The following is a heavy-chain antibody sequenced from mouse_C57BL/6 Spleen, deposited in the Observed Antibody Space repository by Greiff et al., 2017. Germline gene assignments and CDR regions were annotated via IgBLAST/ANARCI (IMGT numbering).Heavy chain of an antibody. CDR1: GFSFNTYA. Sequence: EVMLVESGGGLVQPKGSLKLSCAASGFSFNTYAMNWVRQAPGKGLEWVARIRSKSNNYATYYADSVKDRFTISRDDSESMLYLQMSNLKTEDTAMYYCVRQSWGKGEDYAMDDWGQGTSVTVSS. J-gene: IGHJ4*01. D-gene: IGHD1-3*01. CDR2: IRSKSNNYAT. V-gene: IGHV10-1*01. CDR3: VRQSWGKGEDYAMDD.